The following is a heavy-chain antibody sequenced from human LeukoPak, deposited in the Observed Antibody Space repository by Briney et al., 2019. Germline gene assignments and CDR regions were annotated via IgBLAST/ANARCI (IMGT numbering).Heavy chain of an antibody. CDR2: IHNSGST. V-gene: IGHV4-59*01. CDR1: GGSISTYY. D-gene: IGHD3-22*01. Sequence: SETLSLTCTVPGGSISTYYWSWIRQPPGKGLEWIGYIHNSGSTNYNPSLKRRVTISVDTSKNQFSLKLSSVTAADTAVYYCAAAGGYDSSGYPQLDAFDIWGQGTMVTVSS. CDR3: AAAGGYDSSGYPQLDAFDI. J-gene: IGHJ3*02.